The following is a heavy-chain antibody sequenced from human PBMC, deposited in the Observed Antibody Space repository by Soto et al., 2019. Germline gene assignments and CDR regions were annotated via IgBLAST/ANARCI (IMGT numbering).Heavy chain of an antibody. V-gene: IGHV1-3*01. CDR3: VAVDYGDY. D-gene: IGHD6-19*01. Sequence: QVQLVQSGAEVKKPGASVKVSCKTSGYTFTSYAVHWARQAPGQRLEWMGWINAGNGNTEYSQKFQGRVTFTRDTSASTAHMELSSLRSEDTAVYYCVAVDYGDYWGQGTRVTVSS. J-gene: IGHJ4*02. CDR1: GYTFTSYA. CDR2: INAGNGNT.